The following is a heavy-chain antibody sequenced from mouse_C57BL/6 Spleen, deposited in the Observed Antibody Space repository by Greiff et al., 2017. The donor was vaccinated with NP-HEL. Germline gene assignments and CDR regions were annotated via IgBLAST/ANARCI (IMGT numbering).Heavy chain of an antibody. D-gene: IGHD1-1*01. J-gene: IGHJ3*01. CDR3: ASHYYGSSYGGFAY. CDR1: GYTFTSYD. V-gene: IGHV1-85*01. Sequence: VQLVESGPELVKPGASVKLSCKASGYTFTSYDINWVKQRPGQGLEWIGWIYPRDGSTKYNEKFKGKATLTVDTSSSTAYMELHSLTSEDSAVYFCASHYYGSSYGGFAYWGQGTLVTVSA. CDR2: IYPRDGST.